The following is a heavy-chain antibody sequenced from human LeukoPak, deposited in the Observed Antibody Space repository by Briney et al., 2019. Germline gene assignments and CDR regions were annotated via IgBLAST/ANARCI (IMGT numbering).Heavy chain of an antibody. V-gene: IGHV3-74*01. Sequence: PGGSLRLSCAASGFTFSTYWMHWVRQVPGKGLVWVSRISSDGSSTTYADSVKGRFTISRDNAKNTLFPQMNSLTPEDTAVYYCTREGGYCSGGSCYGSQDWFDPWGQGALVTVSS. CDR1: GFTFSTYW. CDR3: TREGGYCSGGSCYGSQDWFDP. CDR2: ISSDGSST. J-gene: IGHJ5*02. D-gene: IGHD2-15*01.